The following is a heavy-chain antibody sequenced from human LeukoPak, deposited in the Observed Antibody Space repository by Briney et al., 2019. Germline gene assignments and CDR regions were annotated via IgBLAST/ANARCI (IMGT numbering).Heavy chain of an antibody. Sequence: ASVKVSCKASGGTFSSYAISWVRQAPGQGLEWMGGIIPIFGTANYAQKFQGRVTITADESTSAAYMELSSLRSEDTAMYYCAREEYYDSSGYRDYWGQGTLVTVSS. J-gene: IGHJ4*02. CDR2: IIPIFGTA. CDR1: GGTFSSYA. CDR3: AREEYYDSSGYRDY. D-gene: IGHD3-22*01. V-gene: IGHV1-69*13.